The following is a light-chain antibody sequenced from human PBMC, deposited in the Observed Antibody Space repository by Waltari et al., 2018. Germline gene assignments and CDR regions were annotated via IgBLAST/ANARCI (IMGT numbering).Light chain of an antibody. Sequence: QSALTQPASVSGSPGQSITISCTGTSSAVGNYKLGSWYQQHPGKAPKLMIYAVTKRPSGVSDRFSGSKSGDMASLTISGLQPEDEAEYFCSSYAGSSKGVFGGGTKVTVL. CDR3: SSYAGSSKGV. CDR2: AVT. J-gene: IGLJ2*01. V-gene: IGLV2-23*02. CDR1: SSAVGNYKL.